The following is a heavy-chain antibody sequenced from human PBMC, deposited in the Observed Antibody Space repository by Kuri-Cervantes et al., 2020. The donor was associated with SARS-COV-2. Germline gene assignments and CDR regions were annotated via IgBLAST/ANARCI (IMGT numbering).Heavy chain of an antibody. CDR1: GYTFTGYY. CDR2: INPNSGGT. CDR3: ARITGDKNFDY. J-gene: IGHJ4*02. Sequence: ASVKVSCKASGYTFTGYYMHWVRQAPGQGLEWMGWINPNSGGTNYAQKFQGRVTMTRDMSISTAYMELSRLRSDDTAVYYRARITGDKNFDYWGQGTLVTVSS. D-gene: IGHD7-27*01. V-gene: IGHV1-2*02.